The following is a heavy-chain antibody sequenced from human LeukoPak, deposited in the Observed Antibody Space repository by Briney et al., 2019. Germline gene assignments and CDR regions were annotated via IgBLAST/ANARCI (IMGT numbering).Heavy chain of an antibody. V-gene: IGHV2-5*01. D-gene: IGHD6-6*01. J-gene: IGHJ4*02. Sequence: ESGPTLVKPTQTLTLTCTFSGFSLSTRGVGVGWIRQPPGEALEWLALIYWNDDKRYSPYLKSRFTITKDTSKNQVVLTMTNMDPVDTATYYCAHTLPGEQLVRYWGQGTLVTVSS. CDR2: IYWNDDK. CDR3: AHTLPGEQLVRY. CDR1: GFSLSTRGVG.